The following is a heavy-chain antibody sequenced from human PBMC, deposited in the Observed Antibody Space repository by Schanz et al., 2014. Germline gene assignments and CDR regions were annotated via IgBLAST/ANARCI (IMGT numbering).Heavy chain of an antibody. CDR1: GLTVGDAW. D-gene: IGHD2-21*01. Sequence: EVRLVESGGGLVKPGGSLRLSCAVSGLTVGDAWMSWVRQAPGKGLEWVARIKSKSDGGTTEEAAPVQGRGSGYRDGSKNTLFRQMNSLEPEDTAVYFCTTDCCSWAKGDAGLQDSWGQGTLVTVSS. CDR3: TTDCCSWAKGDAGLQDS. CDR2: IKSKSDGGTT. V-gene: IGHV3-15*01. J-gene: IGHJ4*02.